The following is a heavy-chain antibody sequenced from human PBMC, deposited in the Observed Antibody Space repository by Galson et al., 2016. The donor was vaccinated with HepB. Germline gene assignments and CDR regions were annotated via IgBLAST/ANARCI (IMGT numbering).Heavy chain of an antibody. J-gene: IGHJ3*02. D-gene: IGHD1-14*01. Sequence: ETLSLTCTVSGGSISSSDYYWGWIRQPPGKGLEWIANIDYRGNSYYKSSLKTRGTISVDPAKNQFSLKLNSVTAADTAVYFCTRRAVVGTTSGAFDIWGQGTMVTVSS. CDR2: IDYRGNS. CDR3: TRRAVVGTTSGAFDI. V-gene: IGHV4-39*01. CDR1: GGSISSSDYY.